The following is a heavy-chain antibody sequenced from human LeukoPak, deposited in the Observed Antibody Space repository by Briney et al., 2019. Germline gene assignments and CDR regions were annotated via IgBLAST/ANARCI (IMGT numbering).Heavy chain of an antibody. D-gene: IGHD3-9*01. CDR1: GFTFSSYG. CDR2: ISSDGSNK. V-gene: IGHV3-30*18. CDR3: AKQLRYFDWPPLDY. J-gene: IGHJ4*02. Sequence: GRSLRLSCAASGFTFSSYGMQWVRQAPGKGLEWVAVISSDGSNKYYADSVKGRFTISRDNSKNTLYLQMNSLRAEDTAVYYCAKQLRYFDWPPLDYWGQGTLVTVSS.